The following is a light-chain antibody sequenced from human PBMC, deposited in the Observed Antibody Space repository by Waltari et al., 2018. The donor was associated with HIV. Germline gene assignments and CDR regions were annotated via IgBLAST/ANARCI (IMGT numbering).Light chain of an antibody. V-gene: IGLV7-43*01. CDR1: TGEVTSSSY. CDR2: SAD. Sequence: VVTQEPSLTVSPGGTVTLTCTSSTGEVTSSSYASWFQQRPGQAPRPLIYSADKRHSWTPDHFSGSLLGAKAALTLFGAQPEDEADYFCLLYYGGRQPTWVFGGGTKLTV. J-gene: IGLJ3*02. CDR3: LLYYGGRQPTWV.